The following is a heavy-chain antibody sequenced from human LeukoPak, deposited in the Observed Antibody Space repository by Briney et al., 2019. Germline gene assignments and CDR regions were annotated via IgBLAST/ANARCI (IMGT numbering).Heavy chain of an antibody. Sequence: GGSLRLSCAASGFTFSSYDMHWVRQATGKGLEWVSAIGTAGDTYYPGSVKGRFTISRENAKNSLYLQMNSLRAGDTAVYYCARAFEGQPPDYWGQGTLVTVSS. V-gene: IGHV3-13*01. D-gene: IGHD2/OR15-2a*01. CDR2: IGTAGDT. J-gene: IGHJ4*02. CDR1: GFTFSSYD. CDR3: ARAFEGQPPDY.